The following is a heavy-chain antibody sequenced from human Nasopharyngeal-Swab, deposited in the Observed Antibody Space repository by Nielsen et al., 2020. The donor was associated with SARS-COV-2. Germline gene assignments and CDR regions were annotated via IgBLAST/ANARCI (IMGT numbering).Heavy chain of an antibody. D-gene: IGHD2-2*01. CDR2: ISYSGTT. Sequence: SETLSLTCTVSGGPVSDYYWSWIRQPPGKGLEWLGYISYSGTTNYNPSLKSRVTISVDTSKNQCSLRLSSVTAADTATYYCASLPYCSSDTCYPIDLWGQGTLVTVSS. CDR3: ASLPYCSSDTCYPIDL. CDR1: GGPVSDYY. J-gene: IGHJ5*02. V-gene: IGHV4-59*08.